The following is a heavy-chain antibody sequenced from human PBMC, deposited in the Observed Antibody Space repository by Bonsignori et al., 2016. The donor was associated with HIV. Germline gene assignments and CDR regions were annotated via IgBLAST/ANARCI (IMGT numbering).Heavy chain of an antibody. D-gene: IGHD1-14*01. V-gene: IGHV4-39*07. CDR2: IHYSGST. CDR3: ARDPSEPRLPFDY. Sequence: WIRQPPGKGLEWIGSIHYSGSTYYNPSLRGRVTISLDTSKNQFSLKVSSVTAADTAVYFCARDPSEPRLPFDYWGPGNPGHRLL. J-gene: IGHJ4*02.